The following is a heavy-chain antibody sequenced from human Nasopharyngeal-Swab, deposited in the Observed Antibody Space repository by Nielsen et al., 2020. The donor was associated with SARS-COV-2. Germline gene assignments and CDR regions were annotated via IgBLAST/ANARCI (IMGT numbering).Heavy chain of an antibody. D-gene: IGHD4-17*01. CDR3: ARDSYYGDQNFDY. Sequence: GGSLRLSCAASGFTFSTYSMNWVRQAPGKGLGWVSYISHSSSTIYYADSVNGRFTISRDNAKNSLYLQMNSLRAEDTAVYYCARDSYYGDQNFDYWGQGTLVTVSS. J-gene: IGHJ4*02. CDR2: ISHSSSTI. CDR1: GFTFSTYS. V-gene: IGHV3-48*04.